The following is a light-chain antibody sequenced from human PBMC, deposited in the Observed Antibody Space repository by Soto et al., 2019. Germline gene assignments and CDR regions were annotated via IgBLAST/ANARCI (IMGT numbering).Light chain of an antibody. J-gene: IGLJ1*01. Sequence: QSALTQPPSASGTPGQRVTISCSGSSSNIGSNYVYWYQQLPGTAPKLLIYRNKQRPSGVPDRFSGSKSGTSASLAISGLRSEDEADYYSAAWHDSSSRYHVFATGPNDPV. V-gene: IGLV1-47*01. CDR2: RNK. CDR1: SSNIGSNY. CDR3: AAWHDSSSRYHV.